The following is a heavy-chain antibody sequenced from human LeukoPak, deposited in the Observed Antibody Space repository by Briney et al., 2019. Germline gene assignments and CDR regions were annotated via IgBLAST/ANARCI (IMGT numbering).Heavy chain of an antibody. V-gene: IGHV4-4*07. CDR2: IYTSGST. J-gene: IGHJ5*02. Sequence: PSETLSHTCTVSGGSISSYYWSWIRQPAGKGLEWIGRIYTSGSTNYNPSLKSRVTMSVDTSKNQFSLKLSSVTAADTAVYYCARDSGVGSSGWYDNWFDPWGQGTLVTVSS. D-gene: IGHD6-19*01. CDR1: GGSISSYY. CDR3: ARDSGVGSSGWYDNWFDP.